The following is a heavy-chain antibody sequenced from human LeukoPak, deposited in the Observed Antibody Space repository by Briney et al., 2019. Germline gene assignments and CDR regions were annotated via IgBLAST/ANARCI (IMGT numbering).Heavy chain of an antibody. CDR2: IYSDNT. CDR3: ARRAGAYSHPYDY. D-gene: IGHD4/OR15-4a*01. V-gene: IGHV3-53*01. J-gene: IGHJ4*02. Sequence: PGGCLRLSCTVSGFTVSSNSMSLVRQAPGKGLEWVSFIYSDNTHYSDSVKGRFTISRDNSKNTLYLQMNSLRAEDTAVYYCARRAGAYSHPYDYWGQGTLVTVSS. CDR1: GFTVSSNS.